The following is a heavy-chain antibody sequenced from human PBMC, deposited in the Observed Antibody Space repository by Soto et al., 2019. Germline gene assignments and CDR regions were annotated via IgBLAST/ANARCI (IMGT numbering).Heavy chain of an antibody. CDR3: ARIPQWLIRPFDY. V-gene: IGHV3-23*01. CDR1: GCTFSNYA. D-gene: IGHD6-19*01. CDR2: ISGSDGTT. J-gene: IGHJ4*02. Sequence: GGSLRLSCAASGCTFSNYAMSWVRQPPGKGLEWVSAISGSDGTTYYADSVKGRFIISRDNSKNTIYLQMGSLRAEDTAVYYCARIPQWLIRPFDYWGQGTLVTVSS.